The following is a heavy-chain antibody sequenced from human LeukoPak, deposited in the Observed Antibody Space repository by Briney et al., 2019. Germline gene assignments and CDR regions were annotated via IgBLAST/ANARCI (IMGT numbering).Heavy chain of an antibody. Sequence: ASVKVSCKASGYTFTGYYMHWVRQAPGQGLEWMGWINPDSGGTNYAQKFQGRVTMTRDTSISTAYIELSRLRSDDTAVYYCARGGGGRYDYSNSLDYWGQGTLVTVSS. D-gene: IGHD4-11*01. CDR3: ARGGGGRYDYSNSLDY. CDR1: GYTFTGYY. J-gene: IGHJ4*02. V-gene: IGHV1-2*02. CDR2: INPDSGGT.